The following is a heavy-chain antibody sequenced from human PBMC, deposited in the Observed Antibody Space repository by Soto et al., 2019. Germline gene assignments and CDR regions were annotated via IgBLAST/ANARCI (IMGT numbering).Heavy chain of an antibody. D-gene: IGHD3-3*01. CDR3: AATPYYDFWSGHYYGMDV. CDR2: IVVGSGNT. V-gene: IGHV1-58*01. Sequence: SVKVSCKASGFTSTSSAVQWVRQARGQRLEWIGWIVVGSGNTNYAQKFQERVTITRDMSTSTAYMELSSLRSEDTAVYYCAATPYYDFWSGHYYGMDVWGQGTTGTVS. J-gene: IGHJ6*02. CDR1: GFTSTSSA.